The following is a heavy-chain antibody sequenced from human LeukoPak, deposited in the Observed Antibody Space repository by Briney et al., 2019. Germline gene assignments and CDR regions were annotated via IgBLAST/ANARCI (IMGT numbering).Heavy chain of an antibody. D-gene: IGHD3-10*01. CDR2: SNHSGST. J-gene: IGHJ4*02. Sequence: SETLSLTCAVYGGSFSGYYWSWIRKPPGKGLDWIGESNHSGSTNYNPSLKGRVTISVDTSKNQFSLKLSSVTAADTAVYYCARHVLLWFGELSHFDYWGQGTLVTVSS. CDR3: ARHVLLWFGELSHFDY. V-gene: IGHV4-34*01. CDR1: GGSFSGYY.